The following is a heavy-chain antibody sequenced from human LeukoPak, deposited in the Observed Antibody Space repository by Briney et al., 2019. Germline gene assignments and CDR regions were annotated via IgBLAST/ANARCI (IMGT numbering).Heavy chain of an antibody. J-gene: IGHJ5*02. V-gene: IGHV4-39*01. CDR3: ARLYCSSISCYVDP. CDR2: VYYSGST. Sequence: SETLSLTCIVSGASISTRSYYWGWVRQPPGKGLEWIGSVYYSGSTFYNPSLKSRVTISLDTSKNQYSLKMSSMTAADTAVYYCARLYCSSISCYVDPWGQGTLVIVSS. D-gene: IGHD2-2*01. CDR1: GASISTRSYY.